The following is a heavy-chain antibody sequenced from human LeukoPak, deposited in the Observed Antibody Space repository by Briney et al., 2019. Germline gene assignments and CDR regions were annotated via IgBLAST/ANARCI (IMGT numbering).Heavy chain of an antibody. CDR2: IYYSGST. V-gene: IGHV4-38-2*02. D-gene: IGHD6-6*01. J-gene: IGHJ4*02. CDR3: ARGVARSSKFHFSYYFDY. Sequence: KPSETLSLTCTVSGYSISSGYYWGWIRQPPGKGLEWIGSIYYSGSTYYNPSLKSRVTISVDTSKNQFSLKLSSVTAADTAVYYCARGVARSSKFHFSYYFDYWGQGTLVTVSS. CDR1: GYSISSGYY.